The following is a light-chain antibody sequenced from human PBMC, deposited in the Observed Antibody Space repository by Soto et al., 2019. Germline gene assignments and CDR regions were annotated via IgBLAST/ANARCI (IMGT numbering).Light chain of an antibody. V-gene: IGLV2-14*01. Sequence: QSALTQPASVSGSPGQSVTISCTGTSSDVGSYNYVSWYQQQSGKAPKLMIHEVSNRPSGVSSRFSGSKSGNTASLTISGRQAEDEADYYCSSYTSSRAYVFGIGTKLTVL. CDR1: SSDVGSYNY. CDR3: SSYTSSRAYV. CDR2: EVS. J-gene: IGLJ1*01.